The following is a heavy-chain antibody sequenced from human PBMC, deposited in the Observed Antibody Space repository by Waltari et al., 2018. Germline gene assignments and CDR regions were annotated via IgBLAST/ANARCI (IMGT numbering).Heavy chain of an antibody. CDR3: ARRPYIHYGGGDAFDI. CDR1: GYSFTSYC. Sequence: EVQLVQSGAEVKKPGESLKISCKGSGYSFTSYCIGWVRQMPGKGLEWMGIIYPGDSDTRYSPSFQGQVTISADKSISTAYLQWSSLKASDTAMYYCARRPYIHYGGGDAFDIWGQGTMVTVSS. J-gene: IGHJ3*02. D-gene: IGHD3-10*01. V-gene: IGHV5-51*01. CDR2: IYPGDSDT.